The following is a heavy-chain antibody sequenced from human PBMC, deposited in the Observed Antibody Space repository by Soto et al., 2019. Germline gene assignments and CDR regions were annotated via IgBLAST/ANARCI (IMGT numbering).Heavy chain of an antibody. CDR3: TSPYNWNPSRAFDI. V-gene: IGHV3-15*01. CDR1: GFTFSNAW. D-gene: IGHD1-20*01. J-gene: IGHJ3*02. CDR2: IKSKTDGGTT. Sequence: GGSLRLSCAASGFTFSNAWMSWVRQAPGKGLEWVGRIKSKTDGGTTDYAAPVKGRFTISRDDSKNTLYLQMNSLKTEDTAVYYCTSPYNWNPSRAFDIWGQGTMVTVSS.